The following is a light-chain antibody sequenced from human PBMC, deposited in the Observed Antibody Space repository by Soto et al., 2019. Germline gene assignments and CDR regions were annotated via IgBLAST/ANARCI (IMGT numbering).Light chain of an antibody. CDR1: QSISSY. Sequence: DIQMTQSPSSLSASVGDRVTITCRASQSISSYLNWYQQKPGKAPKLLIYAASSLQSGVPSRFSGSGSGTEFTLTISSLQPEDFATYYCQQSYSNPHTFGQGTKLEIK. CDR2: AAS. CDR3: QQSYSNPHT. V-gene: IGKV1-39*01. J-gene: IGKJ2*01.